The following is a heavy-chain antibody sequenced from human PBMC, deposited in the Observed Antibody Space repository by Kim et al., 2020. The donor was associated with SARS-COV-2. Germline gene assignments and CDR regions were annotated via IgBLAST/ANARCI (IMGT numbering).Heavy chain of an antibody. CDR3: ASHTGWWLRLFFQFDY. J-gene: IGHJ4*01. CDR1: GGSISSSIYY. CDR2: IYHSGST. V-gene: IGHV4-39*01. Sequence: SDTLSLTCTVSGGSISSSIYYWGSIRQTLGKGLECIGSIYHSGSTYYNPSLKSRVNISVDTSMNKFSLKLSSVTAADTAVDYCASHTGWWLRLFFQFDY. D-gene: IGHD5-12*01.